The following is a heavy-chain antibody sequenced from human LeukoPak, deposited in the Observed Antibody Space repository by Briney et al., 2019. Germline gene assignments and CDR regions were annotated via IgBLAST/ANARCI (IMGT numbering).Heavy chain of an antibody. D-gene: IGHD5-24*01. J-gene: IGHJ4*02. CDR2: IYYSGST. CDR3: ARLTGVEMATIHFDY. Sequence: PSETLSLTCTVSGGSISSSSYYWGWIRQPQGKGLEWIGSIYYSGSTYYNPSLKSRATISVDTSKNQFSLKLSSVTAADTAVYYCARLTGVEMATIHFDYWGQGTLVTVSS. CDR1: GGSISSSSYY. V-gene: IGHV4-39*01.